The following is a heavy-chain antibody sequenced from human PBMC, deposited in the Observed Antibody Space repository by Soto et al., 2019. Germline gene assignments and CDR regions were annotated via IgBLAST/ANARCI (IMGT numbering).Heavy chain of an antibody. CDR3: ARCQGDYTVGDYGMDV. CDR2: IYYSGRT. Sequence: PSETLSLTCTVSGGSISSSSYYWGWIRQPPGRGLEWIGSIYYSGRTYYNPSLKSRVTISVDTSKHQFSLKLSSVTAADTAVYYCARCQGDYTVGDYGMDVWGQETRVSV. J-gene: IGHJ6*02. D-gene: IGHD2-21*01. V-gene: IGHV4-39*01. CDR1: GGSISSSSYY.